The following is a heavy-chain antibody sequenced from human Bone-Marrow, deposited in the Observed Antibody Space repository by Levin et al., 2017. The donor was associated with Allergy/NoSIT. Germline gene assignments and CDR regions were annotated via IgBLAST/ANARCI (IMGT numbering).Heavy chain of an antibody. CDR1: GASISDFY. D-gene: IGHD3-3*01. Sequence: SETLSLTCTVSGASISDFYWSWIRQPPGKGLEWIGWGSYSGSTNYNPSLKSRVAISVDPSNNQLSLKVSSVTAADTAVYYCARNYDFWSGYRTPLGMDVWGQGTTVTVSS. J-gene: IGHJ6*02. CDR3: ARNYDFWSGYRTPLGMDV. CDR2: GSYSGST. V-gene: IGHV4-59*08.